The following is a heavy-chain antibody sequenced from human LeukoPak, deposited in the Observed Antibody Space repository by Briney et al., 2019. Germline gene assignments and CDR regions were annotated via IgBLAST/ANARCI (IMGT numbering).Heavy chain of an antibody. V-gene: IGHV3-13*01. CDR2: IGTAGDT. CDR3: ARGSQLRYFDWFLPPDYYMDV. CDR1: GFTFSSYD. Sequence: GGSLRLSCAASGFTFSSYDMHWVRQATGKGLEWVSAIGTAGDTYYPGSVKGRFTISRENAKNSLYLQMNSLRAGDTAVYYCARGSQLRYFDWFLPPDYYMDVWGKGTTVTISS. D-gene: IGHD3-9*01. J-gene: IGHJ6*03.